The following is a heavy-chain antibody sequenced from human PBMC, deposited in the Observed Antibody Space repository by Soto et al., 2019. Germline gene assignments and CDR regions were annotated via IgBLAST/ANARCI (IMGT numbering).Heavy chain of an antibody. Sequence: GGSLRLSCAASGFTFSSYSMNWVRQAPGKGLEWVSSISSSSYIYYADSVKGRFTISRDNAKNSLYLQMNSLRAEDTAVYYCARFYGSGSPSPPWFDPWGQGTLVTVSS. CDR1: GFTFSSYS. J-gene: IGHJ5*02. V-gene: IGHV3-21*01. D-gene: IGHD3-10*01. CDR2: ISSSSYI. CDR3: ARFYGSGSPSPPWFDP.